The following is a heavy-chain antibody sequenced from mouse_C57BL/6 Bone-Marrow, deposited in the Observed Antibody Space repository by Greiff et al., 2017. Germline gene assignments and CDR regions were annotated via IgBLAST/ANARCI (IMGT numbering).Heavy chain of an antibody. V-gene: IGHV3-3*01. J-gene: IGHJ4*01. D-gene: IGHD2-5*01. CDR1: GFSINSDCY. CDR3: ARGRGYYSNYVMDY. Sequence: EVKVVESGPSLVRPSQTLSLTCTVTGFSINSDCYWIWIRQFPGNKLEYIGYTFYSGITYYNPSLESRTYITRDTSKNQFSLKLSSVTTEDTATYYCARGRGYYSNYVMDYWGQGTSVTVSS. CDR2: TFYSGIT.